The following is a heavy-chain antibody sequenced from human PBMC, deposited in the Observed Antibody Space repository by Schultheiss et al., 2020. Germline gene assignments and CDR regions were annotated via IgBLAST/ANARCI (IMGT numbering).Heavy chain of an antibody. D-gene: IGHD6-19*01. V-gene: IGHV4-59*08. CDR2: IYYSGST. CDR3: ARVPHPVAGDDAFDI. Sequence: SETLSLTCTVSGGSISGYYWSWIRQPPGKGLEWIGYIYYSGSTNYNPSLKSRVTISVDTSKNQFSLKLSSVTAADTAVYYCARVPHPVAGDDAFDIWGQGTMVTVSS. CDR1: GGSISGYY. J-gene: IGHJ3*02.